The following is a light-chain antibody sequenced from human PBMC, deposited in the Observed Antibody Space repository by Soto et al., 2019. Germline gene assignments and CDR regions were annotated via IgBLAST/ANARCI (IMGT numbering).Light chain of an antibody. Sequence: QSVLTQPPAASGTPGQRVTISCSGSNSNIGNNYLYWYRQFPGAAPKLLIYADTQRPSGVPDRFSGSKSGTSASLAISGLRSEDEAHYYCASWDDSVSGPLFGGGTQLTVL. J-gene: IGLJ3*02. CDR2: ADT. CDR3: ASWDDSVSGPL. CDR1: NSNIGNNY. V-gene: IGLV1-47*02.